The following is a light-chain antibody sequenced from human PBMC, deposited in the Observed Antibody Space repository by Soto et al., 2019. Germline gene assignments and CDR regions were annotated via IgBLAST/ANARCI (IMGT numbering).Light chain of an antibody. CDR2: GTS. CDR3: QQYVSLM. CDR1: QSISSNH. J-gene: IGKJ1*01. Sequence: EIVLTQSPGTLSVSPGERATLSCRASQSISSNHLAWYQQKPGQAPRLLIYGTSSRATGIPDRFSGSGSGTDFTLTISRLEPEDSAIYYCQQYVSLMFGPGTKVEIK. V-gene: IGKV3-20*01.